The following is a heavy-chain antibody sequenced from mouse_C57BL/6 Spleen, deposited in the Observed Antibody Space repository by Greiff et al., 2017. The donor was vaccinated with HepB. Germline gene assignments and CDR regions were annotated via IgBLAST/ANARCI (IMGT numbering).Heavy chain of an antibody. CDR3: ARGNYYGSSYGYFDY. CDR1: GFTFSDYG. CDR2: ISSGSSTI. V-gene: IGHV5-17*01. Sequence: DVMLVESGGGLVKPGGSLKLSCAASGFTFSDYGMHWVRQAPEKGLEWVAYISSGSSTIYYADTVKGRFTISRDNAKNTLFLQMTSLRSEDTAMYYCARGNYYGSSYGYFDYWGQGTTLTVSS. J-gene: IGHJ2*01. D-gene: IGHD1-1*01.